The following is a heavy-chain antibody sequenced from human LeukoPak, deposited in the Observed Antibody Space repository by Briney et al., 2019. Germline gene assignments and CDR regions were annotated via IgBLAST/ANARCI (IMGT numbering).Heavy chain of an antibody. CDR1: GGTFSIYA. D-gene: IGHD1-14*01. J-gene: IGHJ6*02. CDR2: IIPIFGTA. CDR3: ARLPEYYYYYGMDV. Sequence: ASVTVSCKASGGTFSIYAISWVRQAPGQGLEWMGGIIPIFGTANYAQKFQGRVTITADESTSTAYMELSSLRSEGTAVYYCARLPEYYYYYGMDVWGQGTTVTVSS. V-gene: IGHV1-69*13.